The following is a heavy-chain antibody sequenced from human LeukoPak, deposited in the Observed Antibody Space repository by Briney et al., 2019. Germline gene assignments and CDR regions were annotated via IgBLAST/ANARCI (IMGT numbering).Heavy chain of an antibody. CDR1: GGSISTGRYF. CDR2: VFYSGNS. Sequence: SETLSLTCTVSGGSISTGRYFWAWIRQSPEKGLEWIGSVFYSGNSYKNPSLKSRVTISVDTSKNQFSLEVHSVTVADSATYYRAGHNQWLVLRWFDPWGHGAPVTVSS. D-gene: IGHD6-19*01. CDR3: AGHNQWLVLRWFDP. V-gene: IGHV4-39*01. J-gene: IGHJ5*02.